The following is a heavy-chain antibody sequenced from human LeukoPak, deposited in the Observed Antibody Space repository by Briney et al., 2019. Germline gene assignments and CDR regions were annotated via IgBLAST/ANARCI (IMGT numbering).Heavy chain of an antibody. CDR1: GFSVNSHY. J-gene: IGHJ4*02. Sequence: GGSLRLSCAASGFSVNSHYMNWVRQAPGQGLEWVSIIYAGGNTFYADSVKGRFTISRDTSSNTLYLEMNSLRAEDTAFYYCAREPSGNSYRGDFDYWGQGTLVSVSS. D-gene: IGHD3-10*01. CDR3: AREPSGNSYRGDFDY. V-gene: IGHV3-66*01. CDR2: IYAGGNT.